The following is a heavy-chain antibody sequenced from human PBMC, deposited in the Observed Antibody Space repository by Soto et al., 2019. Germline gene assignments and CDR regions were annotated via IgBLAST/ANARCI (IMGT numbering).Heavy chain of an antibody. Sequence: GASVKDSCKASGFTFTSSAVQWVRQARGQRLEWIGWIVVGSGNTNYAQKFQERVTITRDMSTSTAYMELSSLRSEDTAVYYCAADLDRDYYYYGMDVWGQGTTVTVSS. CDR2: IVVGSGNT. V-gene: IGHV1-58*01. CDR1: GFTFTSSA. CDR3: AADLDRDYYYYGMDV. D-gene: IGHD3-16*02. J-gene: IGHJ6*02.